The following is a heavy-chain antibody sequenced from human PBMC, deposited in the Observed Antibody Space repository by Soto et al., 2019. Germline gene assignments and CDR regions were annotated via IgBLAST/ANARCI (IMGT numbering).Heavy chain of an antibody. CDR2: INHSGST. J-gene: IGHJ4*02. V-gene: IGHV4-34*01. Sequence: SETLSLTCAVYGGSLSGYYWSWIRQPPGKGLEWIGEINHSGSTNYNPSLKSRVTISVDTSKNQFSLKLSSVTAADTAVYYCARASSSGYFDYWGQGKLVTVSS. CDR3: ARASSSGYFDY. D-gene: IGHD6-6*01. CDR1: GGSLSGYY.